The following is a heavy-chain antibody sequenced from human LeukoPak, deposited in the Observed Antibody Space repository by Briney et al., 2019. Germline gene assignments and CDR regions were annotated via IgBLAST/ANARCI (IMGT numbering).Heavy chain of an antibody. CDR1: GGSISSNNYY. Sequence: EPSETLSLTCTVSGGSISSNNYYWGWIRQPPGKGLEWIGNIYYIGTTYYNLSLKSRVTISIDTSKNQFSLKLSSVTAADTAMYYCVTQQLVVQDWGQGTLVTVSS. V-gene: IGHV4-39*07. CDR2: IYYIGTT. CDR3: VTQQLVVQD. J-gene: IGHJ4*02. D-gene: IGHD6-13*01.